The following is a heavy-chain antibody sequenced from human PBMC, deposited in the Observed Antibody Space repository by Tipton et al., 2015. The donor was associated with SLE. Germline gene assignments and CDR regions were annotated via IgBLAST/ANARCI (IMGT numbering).Heavy chain of an antibody. V-gene: IGHV4-30-4*01. CDR3: ARAKLTGRYYYMDV. Sequence: LSCNVSGGSISRGDYYWSWIRQPPGKGLEWIGYIYYSGSTYYNPSLKSRVTISVDTSKNQFSLKLSSVTAADTAVYYCARAKLTGRYYYMDVWGKGTTVTVSS. CDR2: IYYSGST. D-gene: IGHD7-27*01. CDR1: GGSISRGDYY. J-gene: IGHJ6*03.